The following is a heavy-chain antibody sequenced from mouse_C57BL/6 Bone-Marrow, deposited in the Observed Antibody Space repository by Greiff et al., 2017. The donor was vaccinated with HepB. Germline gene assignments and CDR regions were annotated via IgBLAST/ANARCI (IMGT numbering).Heavy chain of an antibody. CDR3: ARNGIYYVPLGY. J-gene: IGHJ2*01. D-gene: IGHD2-1*01. CDR2: IHPNSGST. CDR1: GYTFTSYW. Sequence: QVQLQQPGAELVKPGASVKLSCKASGYTFTSYWMHWVKQRPGQGLEWIGMIHPNSGSTNYNEKFKSKATLTVDKSSSTAYMQLSSLTSEDSAVYYCARNGIYYVPLGYWGQGTTLTVSS. V-gene: IGHV1-64*01.